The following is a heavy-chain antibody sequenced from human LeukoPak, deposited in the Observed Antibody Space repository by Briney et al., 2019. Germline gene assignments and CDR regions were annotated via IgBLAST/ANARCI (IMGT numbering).Heavy chain of an antibody. D-gene: IGHD6-13*01. CDR1: GGPISSGDYS. J-gene: IGHJ4*02. CDR3: ARAPDAYSSRWHFDY. CDR2: IYHSGST. V-gene: IGHV4-30-2*01. Sequence: PSQTLSLTCVVSGGPISSGDYSWSWIRQPPGKGLEWIGYIYHSGSTYYNPSLKSRVTISVDRSKNQFSLKLSSVTAADTAVYYCARAPDAYSSRWHFDYWGQGTLVTVSS.